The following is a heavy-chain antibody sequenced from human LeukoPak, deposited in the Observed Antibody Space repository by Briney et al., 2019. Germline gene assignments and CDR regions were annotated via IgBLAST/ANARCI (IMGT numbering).Heavy chain of an antibody. CDR1: GFTFSSYG. J-gene: IGHJ4*02. Sequence: GGSLRLSCAASGFTFSSYGMHWVRQAPGKGMEWVSIIWYDGSKRYYAESVKGRFTISRDNAGRSLFLQMNSLRPEDTAFYYCAKAKRNSDYLFDYWGQGTLVAVSS. D-gene: IGHD5-12*01. V-gene: IGHV3-30*02. CDR3: AKAKRNSDYLFDY. CDR2: IWYDGSKR.